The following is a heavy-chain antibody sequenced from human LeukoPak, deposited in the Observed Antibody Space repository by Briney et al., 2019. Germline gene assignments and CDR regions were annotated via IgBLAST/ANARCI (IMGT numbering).Heavy chain of an antibody. CDR1: GYSHV. CDR3: ARVGYDSSGYYLHDY. Sequence: ASVKVSCKTSGYSHVLHWVRQAPGQGLEWMGWMNPNSGNTGYAQKFQGRVSMTRNNPIGTAYMELSSLRSEDTAVYYCARVGYDSSGYYLHDYWGQGTLVTVSS. CDR2: MNPNSGNT. V-gene: IGHV1-8*01. J-gene: IGHJ4*02. D-gene: IGHD3-22*01.